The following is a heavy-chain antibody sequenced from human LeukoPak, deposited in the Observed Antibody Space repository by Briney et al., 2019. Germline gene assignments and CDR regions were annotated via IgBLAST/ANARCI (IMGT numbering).Heavy chain of an antibody. V-gene: IGHV3-23*01. Sequence: PSGTLSLTCAVSGGSISSSNWWSWVRQAPGKGLEWVSAISGSGGSTYYADSVKGRFTISRDNSKNTLYLQMNSLRAEDTAVYYCAKDLSPAAAWGQGTLVTVSS. CDR1: GGSISSSN. D-gene: IGHD6-25*01. CDR2: ISGSGGST. J-gene: IGHJ5*02. CDR3: AKDLSPAAA.